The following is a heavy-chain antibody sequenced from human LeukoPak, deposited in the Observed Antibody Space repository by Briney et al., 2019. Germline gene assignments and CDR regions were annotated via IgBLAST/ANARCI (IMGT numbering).Heavy chain of an antibody. CDR2: ISSSGTII. V-gene: IGHV3-11*04. J-gene: IGHJ4*02. D-gene: IGHD5-18*01. Sequence: PGGSLRLSCAASGFSFSDYYMSWIRQSPGKGLEWISYISSSGTIIYYADSVKGRFTISRDNAKNSLSLQMNSLRADDTAVYYCARDPRGFSYHTYDYWGQGTRVTVSS. CDR1: GFSFSDYY. CDR3: ARDPRGFSYHTYDY.